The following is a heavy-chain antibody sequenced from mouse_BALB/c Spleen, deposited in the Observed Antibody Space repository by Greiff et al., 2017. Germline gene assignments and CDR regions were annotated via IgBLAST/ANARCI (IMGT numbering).Heavy chain of an antibody. CDR1: GFNIKDTY. J-gene: IGHJ4*01. D-gene: IGHD1-1*01. CDR2: IDPANGNT. Sequence: EVQLQQSGAELVKPGASVKLSCTASGFNIKDTYMHWVKQRPEQGLEWIGRIDPANGNTKYDPKFQGKATITADTSSNTAYLQLSSLTSEDTAVYYCAKPLYYGYAMDDWGQGTSVTVAP. V-gene: IGHV14-3*02. CDR3: AKPLYYGYAMDD.